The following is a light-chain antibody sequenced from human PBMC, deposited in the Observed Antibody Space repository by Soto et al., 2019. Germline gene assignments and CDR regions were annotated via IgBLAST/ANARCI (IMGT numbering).Light chain of an antibody. CDR2: RNN. CDR3: SSYTTDSTLV. Sequence: QSVLTQPPSASGTPGQRVTISCSGSSSNLGDNTVNWYQQLPGTAPKLLIYRNNRRPSEVPDRFSGSKSGNTASLTISGLQAEDEADYYCSSYTTDSTLVFGGGTKLTVL. V-gene: IGLV1-44*01. CDR1: SSNLGDNT. J-gene: IGLJ2*01.